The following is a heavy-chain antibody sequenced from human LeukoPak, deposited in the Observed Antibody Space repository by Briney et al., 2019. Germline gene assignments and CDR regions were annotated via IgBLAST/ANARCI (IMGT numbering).Heavy chain of an antibody. CDR3: ASITMVRGVISHLLDI. D-gene: IGHD3-10*01. Sequence: GGSLRLSCAASGFTFSSYEMNWVRQAPGKGLEWVSYISSSGSTIYYADSVKGRFTISRDNAKNSLYLQMNSLRAEDTAVYYCASITMVRGVISHLLDIWGRGTMVTVSS. CDR1: GFTFSSYE. J-gene: IGHJ3*02. CDR2: ISSSGSTI. V-gene: IGHV3-48*03.